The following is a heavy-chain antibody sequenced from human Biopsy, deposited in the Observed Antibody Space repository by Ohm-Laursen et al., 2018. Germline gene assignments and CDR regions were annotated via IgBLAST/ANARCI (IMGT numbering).Heavy chain of an antibody. J-gene: IGHJ2*01. Sequence: SHTLSLTCTVSGDSISSYYWSWIPQPPGKGLQWIGYAYYTGSTDYNPSLQSRVTISVDTSKNHFSLRLRSATPADTAIYYCARDRGYYSDRTVPGYFDLWGRGTLVTVSS. CDR1: GDSISSYY. CDR3: ARDRGYYSDRTVPGYFDL. CDR2: AYYTGST. V-gene: IGHV4-59*01. D-gene: IGHD3-22*01.